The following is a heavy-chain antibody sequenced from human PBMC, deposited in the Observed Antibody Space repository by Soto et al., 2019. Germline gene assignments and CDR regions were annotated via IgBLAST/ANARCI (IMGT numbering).Heavy chain of an antibody. CDR3: GRDPHYYYSGMDV. J-gene: IGHJ6*02. CDR1: GGTFSNFA. V-gene: IGHV1-69*06. CDR2: IIPISGTA. Sequence: QVQLVQSGAEVKKPGSSVKVSCKASGGTFSNFAIGWVRQAPGQGLACMGGIIPISGTAKYAKKFQGRVTITADKSTSTVYMEVSSLRYEDTAVYYCGRDPHYYYSGMDVWGQGTTVTVSS.